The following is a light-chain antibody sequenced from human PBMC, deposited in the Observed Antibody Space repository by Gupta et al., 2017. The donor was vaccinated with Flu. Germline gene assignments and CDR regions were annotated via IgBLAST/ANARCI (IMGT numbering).Light chain of an antibody. Sequence: QYVMPQPPSASGTPGQSTIISGSCSISNIGSNYLYWYQQFPGTAPKLLIYRNKRRPSGGADMFFASNSATSAALATIVLLSEDDADYYCSLWDDRLSGWVFGGGTKLTVL. V-gene: IGLV1-47*01. CDR3: SLWDDRLSGWV. CDR2: RNK. J-gene: IGLJ3*02. CDR1: ISNIGSNY.